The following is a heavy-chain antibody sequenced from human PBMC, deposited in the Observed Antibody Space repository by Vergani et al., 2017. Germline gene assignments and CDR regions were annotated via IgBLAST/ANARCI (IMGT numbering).Heavy chain of an antibody. Sequence: QLQLQESGSRLVKPSQTLSLTCAVSGGSISGGAYSWSWIRQPPGKGLGWIGYIYQDGSTYYKPSLRSRVTISVDRSKNQFSLKLNSVTAADTAVYYCARNPYCGGDCYSDAFDIWGQGTMVTVSS. CDR2: IYQDGST. CDR3: ARNPYCGGDCYSDAFDI. D-gene: IGHD2-21*02. J-gene: IGHJ3*02. CDR1: GGSISGGAYS. V-gene: IGHV4-30-2*01.